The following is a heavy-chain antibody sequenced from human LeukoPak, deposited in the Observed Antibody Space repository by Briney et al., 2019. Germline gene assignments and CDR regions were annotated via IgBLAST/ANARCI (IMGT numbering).Heavy chain of an antibody. D-gene: IGHD1-26*01. V-gene: IGHV1-69*04. CDR2: IIPILGIA. CDR3: ASLVTKVGATDY. Sequence: EASVTVSCKAPGGTFSSYAISWVRQAPGQGLEWMGRIIPILGIANYAQKFQGRVTITADKSTSTAYMELSSLRSEDTAVYYCASLVTKVGATDYWGQGTLVTVSS. CDR1: GGTFSSYA. J-gene: IGHJ4*02.